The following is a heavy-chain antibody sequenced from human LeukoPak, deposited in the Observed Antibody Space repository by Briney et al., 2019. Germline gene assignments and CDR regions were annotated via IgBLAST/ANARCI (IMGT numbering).Heavy chain of an antibody. D-gene: IGHD3-10*01. CDR2: IYSGGST. CDR1: GFTVSSNY. Sequence: PGGSLRLSCAASGFTVSSNYMSWVRQPPGKGLEWVSVIYSGGSTYYADSVKGRFTISRDNSKNTLYLQMNSLRAEDTAVYYCARQGSYGSGSDYFDYWGQGTLVTVSS. V-gene: IGHV3-53*01. J-gene: IGHJ4*02. CDR3: ARQGSYGSGSDYFDY.